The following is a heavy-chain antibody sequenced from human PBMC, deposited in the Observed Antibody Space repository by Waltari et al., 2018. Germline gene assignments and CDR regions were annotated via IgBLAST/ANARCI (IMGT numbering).Heavy chain of an antibody. D-gene: IGHD5-12*01. J-gene: IGHJ6*02. CDR2: TWYDGTNK. CDR1: GFTLNKHG. V-gene: IGHV3-33*01. CDR3: ARELGWLQGGVYFRAMDI. Sequence: QGQLVESGGGVVQPGGSLRLSCTASGFTLNKHGMQWVRQGQGGGLGWVEATWYDGTNKNHANSVRGRFAISRDNSRNTLFLQMDNLRPEDTAVYYCARELGWLQGGVYFRAMDIWGQGTRVTVSS.